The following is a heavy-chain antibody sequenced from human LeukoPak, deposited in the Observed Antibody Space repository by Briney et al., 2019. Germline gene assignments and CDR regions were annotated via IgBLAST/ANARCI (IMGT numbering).Heavy chain of an antibody. V-gene: IGHV1-2*02. CDR2: INPKSGGT. Sequence: ASVKVSCKASGYTFTGYYMHWVRQAPGQGLEWMGWINPKSGGTNYAQKFQGRVTVTRDTSIDTAYMELSRLRSDDTAVYYCARVPNSMLVVDITGGPGGPFDYWGQGTLVTVSS. CDR3: ARVPNSMLVVDITGGPGGPFDY. D-gene: IGHD3-22*01. J-gene: IGHJ4*02. CDR1: GYTFTGYY.